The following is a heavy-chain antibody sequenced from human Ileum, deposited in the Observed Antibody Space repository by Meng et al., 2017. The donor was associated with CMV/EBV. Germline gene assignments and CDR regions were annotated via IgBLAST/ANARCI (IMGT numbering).Heavy chain of an antibody. CDR3: ATIGGLQAFDF. J-gene: IGHJ3*01. Sequence: GESLKISCSASGFDFEDYTMHWVRQAPGKSLEWVSLISWDGGDTLYADSVRGRFTISRDNSKNSLYLHMSSLRADDTAFYYCATIGGLQAFDFWGQGTMVTVSS. CDR2: ISWDGGDT. V-gene: IGHV3-43*01. D-gene: IGHD3-16*01. CDR1: GFDFEDYT.